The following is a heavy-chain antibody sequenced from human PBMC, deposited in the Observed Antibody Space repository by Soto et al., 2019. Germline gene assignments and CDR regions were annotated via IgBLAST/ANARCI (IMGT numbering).Heavy chain of an antibody. CDR1: GGSISSGDYH. D-gene: IGHD3-3*01. CDR3: ARGTWNGYKRYYFDF. Sequence: SETLSLTCTVSGGSISSGDYHWSWIRQTPGKGLEWIAYIYYSGGTYYNPSLESRVTISLDTSKNQFSLKLNSVTAADTAVYFCARGTWNGYKRYYFDFWGQGALVTVSS. J-gene: IGHJ4*02. CDR2: IYYSGGT. V-gene: IGHV4-30-4*01.